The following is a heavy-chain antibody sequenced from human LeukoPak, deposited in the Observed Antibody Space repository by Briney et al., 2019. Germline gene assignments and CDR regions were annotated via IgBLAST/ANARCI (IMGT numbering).Heavy chain of an antibody. J-gene: IGHJ6*02. CDR2: IYYSGST. CDR3: ARDRDMVRGVYYYYYGMDV. D-gene: IGHD3-10*01. Sequence: SETLSLTCTVSGGSISSGGYYWSWIRQHPGKGPEWIGYIYYSGSTYYNPSLKSRVTISVDTSKNQFSLKLSSVTAADTAVYYCARDRDMVRGVYYYYYGMDVWGQGTTVTVSS. V-gene: IGHV4-31*03. CDR1: GGSISSGGYY.